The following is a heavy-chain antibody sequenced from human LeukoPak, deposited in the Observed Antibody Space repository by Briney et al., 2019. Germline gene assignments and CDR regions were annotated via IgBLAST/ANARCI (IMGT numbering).Heavy chain of an antibody. Sequence: AAVKVSCKAPGYTFTSDNTHWGRRAPGQGLEWMGLINPSGGGTTYAPKFQGRVIMTRDTSTRTVYMELRSLTSDDTAVYYCARNGVGSGSYEPASYFYYMDVWGKGTTVTVSS. CDR3: ARNGVGSGSYEPASYFYYMDV. D-gene: IGHD3-10*01. CDR1: GYTFTSDN. J-gene: IGHJ6*03. V-gene: IGHV1-46*01. CDR2: INPSGGGT.